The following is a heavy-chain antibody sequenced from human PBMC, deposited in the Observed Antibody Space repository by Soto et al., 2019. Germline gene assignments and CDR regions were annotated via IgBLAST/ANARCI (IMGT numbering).Heavy chain of an antibody. CDR3: ARDPDYYLSWFDP. CDR2: ISSSSSYI. V-gene: IGHV3-21*01. J-gene: IGHJ5*02. Sequence: VRLSCAASGFTFSSYSMNWVRHAPGKGLEWVSSISSSSSYIYYADSVKGRFTISRDNAKNSLYLQMNSLRAEDTAVYYCARDPDYYLSWFDPRAHGTLAPGPS. CDR1: GFTFSSYS. D-gene: IGHD3-10*01.